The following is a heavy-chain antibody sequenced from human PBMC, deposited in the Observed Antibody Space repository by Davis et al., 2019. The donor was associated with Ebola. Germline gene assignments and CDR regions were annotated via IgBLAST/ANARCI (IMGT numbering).Heavy chain of an antibody. CDR3: TRQEGTTFAVVSLY. Sequence: PWGSLTLSCVVSGFTFSDYYMSWIRQAPGKGLEWISFISRSDDAKYYADSVRGRFTIYRDSAKNSLYLQMTSLRAEDTAVYYCTRQEGTTFAVVSLYWGQGTLVTVSS. J-gene: IGHJ4*02. D-gene: IGHD3-3*01. CDR2: ISRSDDAK. V-gene: IGHV3-11*04. CDR1: GFTFSDYY.